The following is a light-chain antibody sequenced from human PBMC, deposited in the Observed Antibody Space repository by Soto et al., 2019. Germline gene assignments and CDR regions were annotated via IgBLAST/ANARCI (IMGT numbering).Light chain of an antibody. J-gene: IGKJ1*01. CDR3: QQYGSSGT. V-gene: IGKV3-20*01. Sequence: ELVLTQSPGTLSSSPGERANLSCRASQSVSSSYLAWYQQKPGQDPRLLIYGASSRATGIPDRFSGSGSGTDFTLTISRLEPEDFAVYYCQQYGSSGTFGQGTKVDIK. CDR1: QSVSSSY. CDR2: GAS.